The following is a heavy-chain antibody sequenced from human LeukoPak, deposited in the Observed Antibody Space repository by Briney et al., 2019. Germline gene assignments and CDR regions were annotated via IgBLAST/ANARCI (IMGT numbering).Heavy chain of an antibody. CDR2: IYPGDSDT. CDR1: GYSFTSYW. Sequence: GESLKISCKGSGYSFTSYWIGWVRQMPGKGLEWMGIIYPGDSDTRYSPSFQGQVTISADKSISTAYLQWSSLKASDTAMYYCTRPQYYYDSSGYPPYFDYWGQGTLVTVSS. CDR3: TRPQYYYDSSGYPPYFDY. V-gene: IGHV5-51*01. D-gene: IGHD3-22*01. J-gene: IGHJ4*02.